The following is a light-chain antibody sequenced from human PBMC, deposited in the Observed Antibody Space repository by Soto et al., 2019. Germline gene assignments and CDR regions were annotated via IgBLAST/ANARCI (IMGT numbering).Light chain of an antibody. J-gene: IGKJ1*01. CDR1: QSVSSK. Sequence: EVVMTQSPATLSVSPGERATLSCRASQSVSSKLAWYQQRPGQAPRLLIYDTSTRATGIPARFSGSGSGTDFTLTISSLQSEDFALYYCQQYNDWPPTTFGQGTKVEI. CDR3: QQYNDWPPTT. V-gene: IGKV3-15*01. CDR2: DTS.